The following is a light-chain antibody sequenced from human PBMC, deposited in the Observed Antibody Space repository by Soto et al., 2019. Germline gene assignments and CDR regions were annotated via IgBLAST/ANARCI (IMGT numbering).Light chain of an antibody. J-gene: IGLJ2*01. V-gene: IGLV2-23*01. CDR3: CSYAGSSTVV. Sequence: QSALTQPASVSGSPGQSITISCTGTSSDVGSYNLVSWYQQHPGKAPKLMIYEGGKRPSGVSNRVSGSKSGNTASLTISGLQAEDEADYYCCSYAGSSTVVFGGGTKLTVL. CDR1: SSDVGSYNL. CDR2: EGG.